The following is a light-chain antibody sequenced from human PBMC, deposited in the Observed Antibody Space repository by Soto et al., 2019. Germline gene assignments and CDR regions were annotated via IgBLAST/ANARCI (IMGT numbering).Light chain of an antibody. Sequence: EIVLTQSPGTLSLSPGERATLSCRASQSVSSSYLAWYQQKPGQAPRLLIYGASNRATGIPDRFSGSGSGTDFTLTISRMEPEDFAVYYCQQYGGSPPLTFGGGTKVEIE. V-gene: IGKV3-20*01. CDR2: GAS. CDR3: QQYGGSPPLT. J-gene: IGKJ4*01. CDR1: QSVSSSY.